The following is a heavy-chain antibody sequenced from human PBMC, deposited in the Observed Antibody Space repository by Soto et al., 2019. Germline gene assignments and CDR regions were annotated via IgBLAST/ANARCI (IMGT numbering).Heavy chain of an antibody. J-gene: IGHJ1*01. CDR3: ARDLGRDSNQH. CDR1: GFTVSSNY. Sequence: GGSLRLSCAASGFTVSSNYMSWIRQAPGKGLAWVSVIYTGGSTLYAASVKGRFTFSRDFSKNTVFLQMNSLRAEDTAVYYCARDLGRDSNQHWGQGTLVTVSS. D-gene: IGHD4-4*01. V-gene: IGHV3-53*01. CDR2: IYTGGST.